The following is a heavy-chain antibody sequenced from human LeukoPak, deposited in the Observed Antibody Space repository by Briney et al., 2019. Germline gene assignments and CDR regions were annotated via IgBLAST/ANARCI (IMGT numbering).Heavy chain of an antibody. CDR3: ARRGYCTNGVCPDY. D-gene: IGHD2-8*01. V-gene: IGHV4-34*01. J-gene: IGHJ4*02. Sequence: SETLSLTCTVSGGSISSYYWGWISQPPGKGLEWIGEINHSGSTNYNPSLKSRVTISVDTSKNQFSLKLSSVTAADTAVYYCARRGYCTNGVCPDYWGQGTLVTVSS. CDR1: GGSISSYY. CDR2: INHSGST.